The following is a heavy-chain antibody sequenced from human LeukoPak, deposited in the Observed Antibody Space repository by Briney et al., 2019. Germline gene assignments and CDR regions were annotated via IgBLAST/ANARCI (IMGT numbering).Heavy chain of an antibody. J-gene: IGHJ4*02. D-gene: IGHD5-18*01. CDR1: GFTFSTYA. V-gene: IGHV3-23*01. CDR3: AKAARGYSYGVFDY. CDR2: ISGSGGST. Sequence: PGGSLRLSCTASGFTFSTYAMNWVRQAPGKGLEWVSVISGSGGSTYFADSVKGRFTISRDNSKNTLYLRMDSLRAEDTAVYYCAKAARGYSYGVFDYWGQGTLVTVSS.